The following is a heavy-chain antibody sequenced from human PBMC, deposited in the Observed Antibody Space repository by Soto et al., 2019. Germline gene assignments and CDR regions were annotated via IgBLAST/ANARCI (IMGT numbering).Heavy chain of an antibody. CDR2: IYYSGST. V-gene: IGHV4-39*01. CDR1: GGSISSSSYY. Sequence: LSETLSLTCTVSGGSISSSSYYWGWIRQPPGKGLEWIGSIYYSGSTYYNPSLKSRVTISVDTSKNQFSLKLSSVTAADTAVYYCARHYGYSGYPPRLGATVSFFDYWGQGTLVTVSS. J-gene: IGHJ4*02. CDR3: ARHYGYSGYPPRLGATVSFFDY. D-gene: IGHD5-12*01.